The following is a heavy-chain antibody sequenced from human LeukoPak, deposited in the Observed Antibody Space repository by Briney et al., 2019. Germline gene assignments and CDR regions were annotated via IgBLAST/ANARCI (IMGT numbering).Heavy chain of an antibody. J-gene: IGHJ5*02. CDR1: GCTLTSYG. CDR2: ISGYNGHT. V-gene: IGHV1-18*01. CDR3: ARKIAGVWFDP. Sequence: ASVRVACKTSGCTLTSYGITWVRQAPGQGLEWMGWISGYNGHTDYAQNLQGRVTMTIDTSTSTAYMELTRLRSDDTAVYYCARKIAGVWFDPWGQGTLVTVSS. D-gene: IGHD6-13*01.